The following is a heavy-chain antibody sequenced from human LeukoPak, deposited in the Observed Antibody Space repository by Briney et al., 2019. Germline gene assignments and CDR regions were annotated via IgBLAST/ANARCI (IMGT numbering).Heavy chain of an antibody. CDR2: IYYSGST. J-gene: IGHJ4*02. D-gene: IGHD5-18*01. CDR1: GGSISSGDYY. V-gene: IGHV4-30-4*08. CDR3: TRQRVPLIQLEYYFDY. Sequence: SQTLSLTCTVSGGSISSGDYYWSWIRQPPGKGLEWVGYIYYSGSTYYNPSLKSRVTISVDTSKTQYSLKQSSGTAADTAVYYWTRQRVPLIQLEYYFDYWGQGTLVTVSS.